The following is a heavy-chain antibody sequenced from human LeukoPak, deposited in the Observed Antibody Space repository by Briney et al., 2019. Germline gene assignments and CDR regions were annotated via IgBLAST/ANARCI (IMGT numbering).Heavy chain of an antibody. J-gene: IGHJ4*02. Sequence: GGSLRLSCAASGFTFSDYSMTWVRQAPGKGLEWVSYISISTDTIYYADSVKGRFTISRDNSKNTLYLQMNSLRAEDTAVYYCAKVIAVAGVFDYWGQGTLVTVSS. V-gene: IGHV3-48*01. D-gene: IGHD6-19*01. CDR3: AKVIAVAGVFDY. CDR1: GFTFSDYS. CDR2: ISISTDTI.